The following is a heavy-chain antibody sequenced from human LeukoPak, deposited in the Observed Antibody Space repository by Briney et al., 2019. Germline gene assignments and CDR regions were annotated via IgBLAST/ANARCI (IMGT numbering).Heavy chain of an antibody. J-gene: IGHJ3*01. CDR2: ITTNGGNT. CDR3: AKPLTSYSSGFSDVFDV. Sequence: GRSLRLSCAASGFTFGIYAMHWVRHAPGKGLEHVSTITTNGGNTNYAESVKGRFTISRDNSKDTLFLQMGSLRAEDMAVYYCAKPLTSYSSGFSDVFDVWGHGSMVTVSS. CDR1: GFTFGIYA. V-gene: IGHV3-64*02. D-gene: IGHD5-18*01.